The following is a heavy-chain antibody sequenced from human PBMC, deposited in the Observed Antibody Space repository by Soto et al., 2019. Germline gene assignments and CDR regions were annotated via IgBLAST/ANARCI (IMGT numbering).Heavy chain of an antibody. J-gene: IGHJ4*01. CDR1: GFAFSRYA. CDR2: MSYDGSNK. Sequence: GGSLRLSCASSGFAFSRYAMHLVRQAPGKDLEWVAVMSYDGSNKYYADSVKGRFTISRDNSRNTLYLQINNLRAEDTAVYYCARDRVPYDSSGFQYWGQGTLVTVSS. D-gene: IGHD3-22*01. V-gene: IGHV3-30-3*01. CDR3: ARDRVPYDSSGFQY.